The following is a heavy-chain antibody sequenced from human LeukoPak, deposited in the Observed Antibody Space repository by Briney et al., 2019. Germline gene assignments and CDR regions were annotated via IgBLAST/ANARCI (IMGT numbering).Heavy chain of an antibody. CDR1: GYTFTSYG. CDR3: ARDHRGYSGYAPRDLGY. CDR2: ISAYNGNT. V-gene: IGHV1-18*01. D-gene: IGHD5-12*01. Sequence: GASVKVSCKASGYTFTSYGISWVRQAPGQGLEWMGWISAYNGNTNYAQKLQGRVTMTTDTSTSTAYMELRSLRSDDTAVYYCARDHRGYSGYAPRDLGYWGQGTLVTVSS. J-gene: IGHJ4*02.